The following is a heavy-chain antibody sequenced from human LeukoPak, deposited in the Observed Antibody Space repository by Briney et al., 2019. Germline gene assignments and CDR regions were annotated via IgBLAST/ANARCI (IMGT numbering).Heavy chain of an antibody. Sequence: SETLSLTCTVSGGSISSYYWSWIGQPPGKGLEWIGYIFYSGSTNCNPSLKSRVTISVDTSKNQFSLNLSSVTAADTAIYYCARDTGYLGSNYGMDVWGQGTTVTVSS. V-gene: IGHV4-59*01. D-gene: IGHD3-22*01. CDR3: ARDTGYLGSNYGMDV. CDR2: IFYSGST. J-gene: IGHJ6*02. CDR1: GGSISSYY.